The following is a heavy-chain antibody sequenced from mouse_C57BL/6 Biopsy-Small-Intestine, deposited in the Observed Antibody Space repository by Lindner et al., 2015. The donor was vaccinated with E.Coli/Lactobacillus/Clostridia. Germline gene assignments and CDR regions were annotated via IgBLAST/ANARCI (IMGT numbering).Heavy chain of an antibody. CDR2: ISSGSSFI. Sequence: VQLQESGGDLVKPGGSLKLSCAASGFTFSDFGMHWVRQAPEKGLEWIAYISSGSSFIYYADTVKGRFTISRDNAKNSLFLQMTSLRSEDTAMYYCARRWLYYFDYWGQGTTLTVSS. J-gene: IGHJ2*01. CDR1: GFTFSDFG. CDR3: ARRWLYYFDY. D-gene: IGHD1-1*02. V-gene: IGHV5-17*01.